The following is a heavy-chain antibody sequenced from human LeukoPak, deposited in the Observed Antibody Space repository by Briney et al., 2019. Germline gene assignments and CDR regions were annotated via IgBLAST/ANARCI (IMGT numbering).Heavy chain of an antibody. J-gene: IGHJ6*03. V-gene: IGHV3-43*02. Sequence: PGXSLRLSCAASGFTFDDYAMHWVRQAPGKGVEWVSLISGDGGSTYYADSVKGRFTISRDNSKNSLYLQMNSLRTEDTALYYCAKDIHDYYYYMDVWGKGTTVTVSS. CDR1: GFTFDDYA. CDR3: AKDIHDYYYYMDV. CDR2: ISGDGGST.